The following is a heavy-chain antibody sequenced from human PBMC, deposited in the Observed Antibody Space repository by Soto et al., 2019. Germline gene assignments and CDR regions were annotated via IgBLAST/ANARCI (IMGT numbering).Heavy chain of an antibody. J-gene: IGHJ2*01. V-gene: IGHV3-53*04. Sequence: EVQLVESGGGLVQPGGSLRLSCAASGFTVSSNYMSWVRQAPGKGLEWVSGIYSGGSTYYADSVKGRFTISRHNSKNTLYLQMNSLRAEDTAVYYCARGYGGYRNYWYFDLWGRGTLVTVSS. CDR2: IYSGGST. D-gene: IGHD3-16*01. CDR1: GFTVSSNY. CDR3: ARGYGGYRNYWYFDL.